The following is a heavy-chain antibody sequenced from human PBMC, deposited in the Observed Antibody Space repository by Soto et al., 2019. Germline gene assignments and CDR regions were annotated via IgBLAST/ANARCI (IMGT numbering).Heavy chain of an antibody. V-gene: IGHV4-59*01. D-gene: IGHD2-15*01. CDR2: LSYSGNF. Sequence: QVQLQESGPGLVKPSETLSLTCTVSGGSINSYYWSWIRQPPGKGLEWIGSLSYSGNFYYNPSLMRRISISVDTSKIQFSLTLASVAAADTAVYYGARQSCSGGGCYSGSHDWYFSLWGRGTLVTVSS. CDR3: ARQSCSGGGCYSGSHDWYFSL. J-gene: IGHJ2*01. CDR1: GGSINSYY.